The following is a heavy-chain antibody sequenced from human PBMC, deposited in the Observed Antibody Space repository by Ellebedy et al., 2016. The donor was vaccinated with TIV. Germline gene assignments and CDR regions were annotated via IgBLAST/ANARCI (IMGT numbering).Heavy chain of an antibody. CDR2: VSYEGSDK. D-gene: IGHD4-17*01. CDR3: ARAPYSTVISPGGWFAP. J-gene: IGHJ5*02. Sequence: GESLKISCAASGFTFSDYGMHWVRQAPGKGLEWVSVVSYEGSDKYYADSVKGRFTISRDNAKNSLYLQMNSLRPEDTGVYYCARAPYSTVISPGGWFAPWGQGTLVTVSS. V-gene: IGHV3-30*03. CDR1: GFTFSDYG.